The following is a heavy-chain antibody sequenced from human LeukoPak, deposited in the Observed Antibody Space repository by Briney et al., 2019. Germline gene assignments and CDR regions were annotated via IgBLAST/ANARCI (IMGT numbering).Heavy chain of an antibody. J-gene: IGHJ4*02. D-gene: IGHD3-22*01. CDR1: GFTFGDYA. V-gene: IGHV3-30*04. Sequence: SGGSLRLSCTASGFTFGDYAMSWVRQAPGKGLEWVAVISYDGSNKYYADSVKGRFTISRDNSKNTLYLQMNSLRAEDTAVYYCARDLAMIAAFDYWGQGTLVTVSS. CDR3: ARDLAMIAAFDY. CDR2: ISYDGSNK.